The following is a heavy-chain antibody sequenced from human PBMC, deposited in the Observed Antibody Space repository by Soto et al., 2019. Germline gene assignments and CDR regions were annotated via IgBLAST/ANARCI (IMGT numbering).Heavy chain of an antibody. CDR2: INPTTGGT. V-gene: IGHV1-2*02. CDR1: GYNFPGNY. CDR3: ARGYCSSIGCSHYFDY. D-gene: IGHD2-2*01. J-gene: IGHJ4*02. Sequence: QVQLVQSGAEVKKPGASVKVSCKASGYNFPGNYMHWVRQAPGQGREWMALINPTTGGTTYAQKFQGRVTMTWDTSISTAYMELSRLTSDDTAIYFCARGYCSSIGCSHYFDYWGQGTLVTVSS.